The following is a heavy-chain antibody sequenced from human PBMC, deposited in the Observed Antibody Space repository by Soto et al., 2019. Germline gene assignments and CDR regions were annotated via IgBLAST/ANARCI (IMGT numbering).Heavy chain of an antibody. CDR2: IYHSGIT. J-gene: IGHJ4*02. Sequence: QLQLQESGPGLVKPSETLSLTCTVSGGSIIIGSHYWGWIRQPPGKGLEWIGNIYHSGITYYNPSLKSRVTMAVDTSKSHCSLKLSSVTAADTAVYYCARRAVAGTPFPIYFDHWGQGSLVTVSS. CDR1: GGSIIIGSHY. V-gene: IGHV4-39*02. CDR3: ARRAVAGTPFPIYFDH. D-gene: IGHD6-19*01.